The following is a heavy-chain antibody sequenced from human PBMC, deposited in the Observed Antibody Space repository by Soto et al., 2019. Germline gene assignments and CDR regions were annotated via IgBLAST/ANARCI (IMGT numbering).Heavy chain of an antibody. V-gene: IGHV3-30*18. CDR1: VFTFSSYG. CDR2: ISYDGSNK. D-gene: IGHD2-2*02. CDR3: AKVGYCSSTSCYRTPMAFDY. Sequence: WWSLRLSCSASVFTFSSYGMHWFRQAPGKGLEWVAVISYDGSNKYYADSVKGRFTISRDNSKNTLYLQMNSLRAEDTAVYYCAKVGYCSSTSCYRTPMAFDYWGQGTLVTVSS. J-gene: IGHJ4*02.